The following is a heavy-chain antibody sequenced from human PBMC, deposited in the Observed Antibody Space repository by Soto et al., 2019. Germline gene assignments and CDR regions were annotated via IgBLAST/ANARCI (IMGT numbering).Heavy chain of an antibody. V-gene: IGHV3-30*18. CDR2: FSYDGGIK. CDR3: AKSFVAVAGTDY. D-gene: IGHD6-19*01. Sequence: GGSLRLSXAXSGFXFSSYGXXWVXQXXGKGXEWVAVFSYDGGIKXYADSVKGRFTISRDNSKNTLYLQMNSLRAEDTAVYYCAKSFVAVAGTDYWGQGTLVTVSS. J-gene: IGHJ4*02. CDR1: GFXFSSYG.